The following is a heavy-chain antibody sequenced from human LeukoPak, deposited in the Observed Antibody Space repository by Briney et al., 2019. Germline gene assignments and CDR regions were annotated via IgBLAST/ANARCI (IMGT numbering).Heavy chain of an antibody. D-gene: IGHD4-17*01. CDR3: AKEDNYGDYFDY. Sequence: GGSLRLSCAASGFTFSSYAMSWVRQAPGKGLEWVSGISGSGGSADYADSVKGRFTVSRDNSKNTLYLQMNSLRAEDTAVYYCAKEDNYGDYFDYWGQGTLATVSS. J-gene: IGHJ4*02. V-gene: IGHV3-23*01. CDR2: ISGSGGSA. CDR1: GFTFSSYA.